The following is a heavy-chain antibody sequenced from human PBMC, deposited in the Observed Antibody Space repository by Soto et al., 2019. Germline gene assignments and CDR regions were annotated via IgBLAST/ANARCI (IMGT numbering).Heavy chain of an antibody. CDR1: GGSISTDNW. J-gene: IGHJ4*02. Sequence: QVQLEESGPGLVKPSGTLSLTCAVSGGSISTDNWWSWVRQPPGKGLEWVGEIYNSGSTNYNPSLKSRLTISIDKSKDQFSLDVRSVTAADTAIYYCARGGRWLFDYWGQGTLVTVSS. D-gene: IGHD5-12*01. CDR3: ARGGRWLFDY. CDR2: IYNSGST. V-gene: IGHV4-4*02.